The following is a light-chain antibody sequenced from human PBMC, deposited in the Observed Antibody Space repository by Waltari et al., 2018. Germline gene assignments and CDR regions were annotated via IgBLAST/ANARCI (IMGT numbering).Light chain of an antibody. CDR2: DVN. CDR1: SSYVGGYNY. J-gene: IGLJ2*01. V-gene: IGLV2-11*01. Sequence: SALTQPRSVSGSPGQSVTIPCTGTSSYVGGYNYVLCYQQHPGKAPKPMIHDVNKRPAGVPDRFSGSKSGNTASLTISGLQAEDEADYYCCSDAGSYIFGVFGGGTKLTVL. CDR3: CSDAGSYIFGV.